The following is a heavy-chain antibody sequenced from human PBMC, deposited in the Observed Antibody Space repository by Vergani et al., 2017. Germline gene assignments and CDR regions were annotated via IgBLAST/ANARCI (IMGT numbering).Heavy chain of an antibody. D-gene: IGHD6-19*01. J-gene: IGHJ6*02. Sequence: EVQLLVSGGGLVQPGGSLRLSCAASGFTFSSYAMSWVRQAPGKGLEWVSAISGSGGSTYYADSVKGRFTISRDNSKNTLYLQMNSLRAEDTAVYYCAKDTGYSSGWYRNYYYYYGMDVWGQGTTVTVSS. CDR2: ISGSGGST. V-gene: IGHV3-23*01. CDR3: AKDTGYSSGWYRNYYYYYGMDV. CDR1: GFTFSSYA.